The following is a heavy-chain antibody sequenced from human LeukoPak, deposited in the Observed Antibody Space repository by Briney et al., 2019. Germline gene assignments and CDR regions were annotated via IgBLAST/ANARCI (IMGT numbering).Heavy chain of an antibody. Sequence: SETLSLTCTVSGGSISSYYWSWIRQPPGKGLEWIGYIYYSGSTNYSPSLKSRVTISVDTSKNQFSLKLSSVTAADTAVYYCARGGDYGPPPARDAFDIWGQGTMVTVSS. J-gene: IGHJ3*02. D-gene: IGHD4/OR15-4a*01. CDR2: IYYSGST. CDR1: GGSISSYY. V-gene: IGHV4-59*01. CDR3: ARGGDYGPPPARDAFDI.